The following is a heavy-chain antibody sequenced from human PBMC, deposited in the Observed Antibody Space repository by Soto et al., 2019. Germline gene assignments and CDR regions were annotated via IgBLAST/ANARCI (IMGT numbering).Heavy chain of an antibody. CDR1: GYTFINYF. V-gene: IGHV1-46*01. D-gene: IGHD1-7*01. CDR3: ARPLIGNTVDL. J-gene: IGHJ3*01. CDR2: VDPSRGSA. Sequence: QAQLLQSGAEVKKPGASVKVSCKASGYTFINYFIHWVRQAPGQRLEWIGIVDPSRGSADYAQKFKGRVTMTTDVSTRTVFMDLSSLRSEDTAVYYCARPLIGNTVDLWGQGTTVIVSS.